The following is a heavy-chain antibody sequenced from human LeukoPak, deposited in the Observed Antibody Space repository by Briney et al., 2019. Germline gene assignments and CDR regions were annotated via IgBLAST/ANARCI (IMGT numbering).Heavy chain of an antibody. V-gene: IGHV4-39*01. CDR1: GGSISSSSYY. J-gene: IGHJ5*02. D-gene: IGHD1-7*01. Sequence: SETLSLTCTVSGGSISSSSYYWGWIRQPPGKGLEWIGSIYYSGSTYYNPSLKSRVTMSIDTSRNQFSLKLRSVTAADTAVYYCARRPNWNYSNWVDPWGQGTLVTVSS. CDR3: ARRPNWNYSNWVDP. CDR2: IYYSGST.